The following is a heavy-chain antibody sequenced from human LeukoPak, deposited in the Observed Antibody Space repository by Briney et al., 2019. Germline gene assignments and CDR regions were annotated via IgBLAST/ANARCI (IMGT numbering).Heavy chain of an antibody. D-gene: IGHD4-17*01. V-gene: IGHV3-15*01. CDR2: IKGKTDGGTT. J-gene: IGHJ4*02. CDR3: TTDDYGSHRDC. CDR1: GFTFSNAW. Sequence: GSLRLSCAASGFTFSNAWMSWIRQAPGKGLEWVGRIKGKTDGGTTDYAAPVKGRFSISRDDSKNTLDLQMNSLKTEDTAVYYCTTDDYGSHRDCWGQGTLVTVSS.